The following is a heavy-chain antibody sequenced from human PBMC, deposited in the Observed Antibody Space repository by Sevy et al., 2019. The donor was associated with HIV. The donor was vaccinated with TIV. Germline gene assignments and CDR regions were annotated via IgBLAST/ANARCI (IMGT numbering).Heavy chain of an antibody. J-gene: IGHJ4*02. CDR3: TRGPSGNYLVNFDY. Sequence: GGSLRLSCTTSGFTFGDYALSWFRQAPGKGLQWVTFIRGKTYGGTAEYAASVKGRFTISRDDSKSIAYLQMNSLKTEDTAVYYCTRGPSGNYLVNFDYWGQGTLVTVSS. V-gene: IGHV3-49*03. D-gene: IGHD1-26*01. CDR1: GFTFGDYA. CDR2: IRGKTYGGTA.